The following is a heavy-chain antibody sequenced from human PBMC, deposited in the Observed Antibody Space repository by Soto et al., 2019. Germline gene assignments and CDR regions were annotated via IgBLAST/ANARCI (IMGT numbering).Heavy chain of an antibody. CDR2: IRGSTYGGTT. J-gene: IGHJ6*02. D-gene: IGHD3-3*01. V-gene: IGHV3-49*04. CDR3: SRDGDFYGLDV. CDR1: GFTSDDYDYA. Sequence: GGSLRLSCTFSGFTSDDYDYALTWVRQAPGKGLQWLGLIRGSTYGGTTEYAAPVKGRFTISRDDSKGIAYLQMNSLKTEDTAVYYCSRDGDFYGLDVWGQGTTVTVSS.